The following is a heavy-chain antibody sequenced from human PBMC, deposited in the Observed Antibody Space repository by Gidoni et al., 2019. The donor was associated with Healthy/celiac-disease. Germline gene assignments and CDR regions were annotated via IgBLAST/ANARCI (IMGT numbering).Heavy chain of an antibody. Sequence: EVQLVESGGGLVQPGRSLRLSCAASGFTFDDSAMPWVRQAPGKGLEWVSGISWNSGSICYADSVKGRFTISRDNAKNSLYLQMNSLRAEDTALYYCAKDLTYQYCSGGSCYSGPLDYWGQGTLVTVSS. CDR1: GFTFDDSA. CDR3: AKDLTYQYCSGGSCYSGPLDY. V-gene: IGHV3-9*01. CDR2: ISWNSGSI. J-gene: IGHJ4*02. D-gene: IGHD2-15*01.